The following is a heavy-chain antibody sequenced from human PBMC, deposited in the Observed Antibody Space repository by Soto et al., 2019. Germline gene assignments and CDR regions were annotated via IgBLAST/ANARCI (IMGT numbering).Heavy chain of an antibody. D-gene: IGHD2-21*02. CDR3: AREGYCGGDCYSGSYYYYGMDV. CDR1: GGTFSSYA. V-gene: IGHV1-69*13. J-gene: IGHJ6*02. CDR2: IIPIFGTA. Sequence: GASVKVSCKASGGTFSSYAISWVRQAPGQGLEWMGGIIPIFGTANYAQKFQGRVTITADESTSTAYMELSSLSSEDTAVYYCAREGYCGGDCYSGSYYYYGMDVWGQGTTVTVSS.